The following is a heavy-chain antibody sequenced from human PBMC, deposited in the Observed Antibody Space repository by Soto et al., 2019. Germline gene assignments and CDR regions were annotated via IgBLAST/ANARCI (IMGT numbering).Heavy chain of an antibody. D-gene: IGHD3-22*01. Sequence: SETLSLTCTVSGGSISGYYWSWIRQPPGKGLEWIGYVYYSGSTNYNPSVKSRVTMSVDTSKNQFSLKMNSVTAADTAVYYCARVNNYYYSMGYYFYSFDYWGPGTLVTV. CDR2: VYYSGST. V-gene: IGHV4-59*01. J-gene: IGHJ4*02. CDR1: GGSISGYY. CDR3: ARVNNYYYSMGYYFYSFDY.